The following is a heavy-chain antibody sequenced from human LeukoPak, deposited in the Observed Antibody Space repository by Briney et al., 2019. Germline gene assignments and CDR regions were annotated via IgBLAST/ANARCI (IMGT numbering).Heavy chain of an antibody. D-gene: IGHD5-24*01. V-gene: IGHV1-69*13. CDR1: GGTFCSYA. CDR2: IIPIFGTA. Sequence: GAPVKVSCKASGGTFCSYAISWVRQAPGRGLEWMGGIIPIFGTANYAQKFQGRVTITADESTSTAYMELSSLRSEDTAVYYCAREARGRDGYNPDYWGQGTLVTVSS. CDR3: AREARGRDGYNPDY. J-gene: IGHJ4*02.